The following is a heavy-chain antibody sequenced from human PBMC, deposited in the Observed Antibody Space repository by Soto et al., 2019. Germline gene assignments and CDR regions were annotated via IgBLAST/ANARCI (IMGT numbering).Heavy chain of an antibody. Sequence: GGSLRLSCAASGFTFSSYSMNWVRQAPGKGLEWVSSISSSSSYIYYADSVKGRSTISRDNAKNSLYLQMNSLRAEDTAVYYCARDHSLPIAARLYYGMDVWGQGTTVTVSS. CDR2: ISSSSSYI. J-gene: IGHJ6*02. CDR1: GFTFSSYS. CDR3: ARDHSLPIAARLYYGMDV. D-gene: IGHD6-6*01. V-gene: IGHV3-21*01.